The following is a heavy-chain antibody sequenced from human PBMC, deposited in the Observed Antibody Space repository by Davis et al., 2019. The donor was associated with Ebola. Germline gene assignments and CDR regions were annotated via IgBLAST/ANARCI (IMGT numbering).Heavy chain of an antibody. CDR1: GGTFSTYD. D-gene: IGHD3-10*01. J-gene: IGHJ4*02. CDR3: ARGLYFDH. Sequence: SVKVSCKASGGTFSTYDVNWVRQAPGQGLEWMGRIIPILDISTYAQKFQGRVTITADKSTGTAYMELTSLRSEDTAVYYCARGLYFDHWGQGTLVTVSS. V-gene: IGHV1-69*10. CDR2: IIPILDIS.